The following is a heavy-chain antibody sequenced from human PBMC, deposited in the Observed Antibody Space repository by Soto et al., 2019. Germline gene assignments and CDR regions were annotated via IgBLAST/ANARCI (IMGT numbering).Heavy chain of an antibody. D-gene: IGHD4-17*01. J-gene: IGHJ6*02. CDR3: ARDREGDYDDYHYGMDV. CDR2: IYSSGST. CDR1: GGSIRSYD. V-gene: IGHV4-4*07. Sequence: SSEILSLTCIVFGGSIRSYDWSCIRQPAGKGLEWIGRIYSSGSTNYNPSLKSRVTMSVDTSKNQFSLKLSSVTAADTAGYYCARDREGDYDDYHYGMDVWGQGTTVTVSS.